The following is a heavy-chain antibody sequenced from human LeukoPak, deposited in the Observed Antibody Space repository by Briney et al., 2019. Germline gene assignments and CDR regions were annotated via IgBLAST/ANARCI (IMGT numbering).Heavy chain of an antibody. CDR1: GYTFTSYA. V-gene: IGHV1-3*02. CDR3: ARLDPDAGNSQGGQRLPLPNYYYYTMDA. CDR2: SNAGNGNT. D-gene: IGHD6-25*01. Sequence: ASVKVSCKASGYTFTSYAMHWVRQAPGQRLEWMGWSNAGNGNTKYSQEFQGRVTITRDTSASTAYMELSSLRAEDTAVNYCARLDPDAGNSQGGQRLPLPNYYYYTMDAWGQGTTVTVSS. J-gene: IGHJ6*02.